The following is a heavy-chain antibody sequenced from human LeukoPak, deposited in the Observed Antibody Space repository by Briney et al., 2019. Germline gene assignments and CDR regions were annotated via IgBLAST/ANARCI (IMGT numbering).Heavy chain of an antibody. V-gene: IGHV3-30*02. CDR1: GFTFSSYG. CDR2: IRYDGSNK. J-gene: IGHJ4*02. CDR3: AKDIEVGTYYYDSSGYLDY. Sequence: GGSLRLSCAASGFTFSSYGMHWVRQAPGKGLEWVAFIRYDGSNKYYADSVKGRFTISRDNSKNTLYLQMNSLRAEDTAVYYCAKDIEVGTYYYDSSGYLDYWGQGTLVTVSS. D-gene: IGHD3-22*01.